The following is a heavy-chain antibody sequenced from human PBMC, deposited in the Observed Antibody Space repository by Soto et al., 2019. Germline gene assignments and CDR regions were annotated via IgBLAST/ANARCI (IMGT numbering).Heavy chain of an antibody. Sequence: SETLSLTCTVSGVSISSYYWSWIRQPPGKGLEWIGYIYYSGSTNYNPSLKSRVTISVDTSKNQFSLKLSSVTAADTAVYYCARIHSSGWYLIDYWGQGTLVTVSS. J-gene: IGHJ4*02. CDR1: GVSISSYY. CDR3: ARIHSSGWYLIDY. D-gene: IGHD6-19*01. CDR2: IYYSGST. V-gene: IGHV4-59*01.